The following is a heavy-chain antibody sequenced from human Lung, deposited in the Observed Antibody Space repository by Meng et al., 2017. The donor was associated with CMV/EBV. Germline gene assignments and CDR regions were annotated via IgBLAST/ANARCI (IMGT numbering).Heavy chain of an antibody. D-gene: IGHD6-13*01. CDR1: GFTFSLYG. J-gene: IGHJ3*02. Sequence: GGSLRLXCAASGFTFSLYGMHWVRQAPGKGLEWVALISYDGTNKKYADSVKGRFTISRDNSKKTLYLQMNSLRAEDTAVYYCPRDIEKIAADAFDIWGQGSXVTVSS. CDR3: PRDIEKIAADAFDI. CDR2: ISYDGTNK. V-gene: IGHV3-30-3*01.